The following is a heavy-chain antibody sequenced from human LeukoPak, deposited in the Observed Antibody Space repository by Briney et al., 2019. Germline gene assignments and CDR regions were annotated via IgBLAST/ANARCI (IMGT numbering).Heavy chain of an antibody. CDR2: IYSGGST. Sequence: GGSLRLSCAASGFTVSSNYMSWVRQAPGKGLEWVSVIYSGGSTYYADSVKGRFTLSRDNSKNTLYLQMNSLRAEDTAVYYCARVVYDSSGYYYEEYFQHWGQGTLVTVSS. CDR3: ARVVYDSSGYYYEEYFQH. CDR1: GFTVSSNY. J-gene: IGHJ1*01. V-gene: IGHV3-53*01. D-gene: IGHD3-22*01.